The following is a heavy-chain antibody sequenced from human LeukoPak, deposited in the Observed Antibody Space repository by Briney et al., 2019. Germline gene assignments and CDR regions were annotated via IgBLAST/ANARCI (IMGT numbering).Heavy chain of an antibody. V-gene: IGHV3-30*02. Sequence: GGSLRLSCAASGFTFSDYGMHWVRQAPGKGLEWVAFIRNDGSDEYYTDSVKGRFTISRDNSKNTLYLQKNSLRVEDTAVYYCAKDDSYYGFDYWGQGTLVTVSS. J-gene: IGHJ4*02. CDR1: GFTFSDYG. D-gene: IGHD3-10*01. CDR2: IRNDGSDE. CDR3: AKDDSYYGFDY.